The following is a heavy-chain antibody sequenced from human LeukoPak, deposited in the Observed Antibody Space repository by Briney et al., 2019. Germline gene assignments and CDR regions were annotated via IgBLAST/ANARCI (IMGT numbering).Heavy chain of an antibody. CDR1: GGSVRSYY. D-gene: IGHD1-26*01. CDR2: IHNSGGT. Sequence: SETLSLTSTVSGGSVRSYYWSWIRQPPGEGLEWIAYIHNSGGTNYNPSLKSRVTISVDTSKNQFSLKLRSVTAADTAVYYCVRDWEGFNFDIWGQGTMVTVPS. V-gene: IGHV4-59*02. CDR3: VRDWEGFNFDI. J-gene: IGHJ3*02.